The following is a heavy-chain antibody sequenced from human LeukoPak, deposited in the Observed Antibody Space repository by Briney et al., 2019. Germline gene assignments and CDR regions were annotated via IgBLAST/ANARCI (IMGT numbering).Heavy chain of an antibody. J-gene: IGHJ3*02. CDR3: ARGPGYAVGDAFDI. Sequence: GGSLRLSCAASGFTFSSYWMHWVRQAPGKGLVWVSRINSDGSSTSYADSVKGRFTISRDKAKNTLYLQMNSLRAEDTAVYYCARGPGYAVGDAFDIWGQGTMVTVSS. CDR2: INSDGSST. V-gene: IGHV3-74*01. D-gene: IGHD5-12*01. CDR1: GFTFSSYW.